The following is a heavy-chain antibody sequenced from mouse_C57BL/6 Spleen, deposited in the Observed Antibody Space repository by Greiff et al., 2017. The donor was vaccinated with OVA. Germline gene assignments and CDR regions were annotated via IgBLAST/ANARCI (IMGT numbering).Heavy chain of an antibody. D-gene: IGHD2-3*01. CDR3: AREGGYDGYIDY. J-gene: IGHJ2*01. CDR1: GYTFTSYW. V-gene: IGHV1-53*01. Sequence: QVQLKQSGTELVKPGASVKLSCKASGYTFTSYWMHWVKQRPGQGLEWIGNINPSNGGTNYNEKFKSKATLTVDKSSSTAYMQLSSLTSEDSAVYYCAREGGYDGYIDYWGQGTTLTVSS. CDR2: INPSNGGT.